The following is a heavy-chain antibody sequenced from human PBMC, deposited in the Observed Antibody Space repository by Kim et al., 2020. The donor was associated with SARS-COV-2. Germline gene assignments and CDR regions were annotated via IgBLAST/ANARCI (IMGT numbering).Heavy chain of an antibody. CDR3: ARAFSAYYYDSSVWGLDY. V-gene: IGHV3-33*01. D-gene: IGHD3-22*01. J-gene: IGHJ4*02. CDR1: GFTFSSYG. CDR2: IWYDGSNK. Sequence: GGSLRLSCAASGFTFSSYGMHWVRQAPGKGLEWVAVIWYDGSNKYYADSVKGRFTISRDNSKNTLYLQMNSLRAEDTAVYYCARAFSAYYYDSSVWGLDYWGQGTLVTVSS.